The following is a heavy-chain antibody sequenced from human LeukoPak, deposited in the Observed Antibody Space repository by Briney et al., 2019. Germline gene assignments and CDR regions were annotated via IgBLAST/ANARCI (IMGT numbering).Heavy chain of an antibody. CDR3: ARVIAAAGTIY. D-gene: IGHD6-13*01. CDR2: IYHSGST. V-gene: IGHV4-38-2*01. J-gene: IGHJ4*02. Sequence: SETLSLTCAVSGYSISSGYYWGWIRQPPGKGLEWIGSIYHSGSTYYNPSLKSRVTISVDTSKNQFSLKLSSVTAADTAVYYCARVIAAAGTIYWGQGTLVTVSS. CDR1: GYSISSGYY.